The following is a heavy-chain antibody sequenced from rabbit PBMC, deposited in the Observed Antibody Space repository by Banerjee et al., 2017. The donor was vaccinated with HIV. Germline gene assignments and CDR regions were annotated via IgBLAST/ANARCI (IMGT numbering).Heavy chain of an antibody. D-gene: IGHD1-1*01. J-gene: IGHJ4*01. CDR1: GFIFSDNYA. CDR3: ARHSSGDWSYFNL. CDR2: IGATSGNT. V-gene: IGHV1S45*01. Sequence: QEQLEESGGGLVQPGGSLKLSCKASGFIFSDNYAMCWVRQAPGKGLEWIACIGATSGNTYYASWAKGRFTISKTSSTTVSLQMTSLTAADTATYFCARHSSGDWSYFNLWGQGTLVTVS.